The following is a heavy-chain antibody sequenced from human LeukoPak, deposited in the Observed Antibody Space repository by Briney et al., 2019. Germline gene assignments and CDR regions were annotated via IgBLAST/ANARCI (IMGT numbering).Heavy chain of an antibody. CDR3: ARDSPSDWVL. CDR1: GFTFSSYT. D-gene: IGHD2-21*01. J-gene: IGHJ4*02. CDR2: LSYDINYI. Sequence: GGSLRLSCVGSGFTFSSYTMNWVRQAPGKGLEWVSTLSYDINYIYYADSVKGRFTISRDNAKNSLYLQMNSLRAEDTAVYYCARDSPSDWVLWGQGTLATVSS. V-gene: IGHV3-21*01.